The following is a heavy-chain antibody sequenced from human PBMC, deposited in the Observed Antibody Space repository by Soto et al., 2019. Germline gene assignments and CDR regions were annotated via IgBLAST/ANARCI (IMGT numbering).Heavy chain of an antibody. CDR3: AIDVGGLTALFRDYYYYAGMDV. V-gene: IGHV3-30*03. CDR2: VSDDGNNR. D-gene: IGHD2-21*02. CDR1: GFPFSRYG. J-gene: IGHJ6*02. Sequence: QVHLVESGGGVVQPGRSLRLSCAASGFPFSRYGMHWVRQAPGQGLEWVAVVSDDGNNRYYADSVKGRFAISRDKSKNPLYLQVNSLRSGHTAVYYCAIDVGGLTALFRDYYYYAGMDVWGQGTTVTVS.